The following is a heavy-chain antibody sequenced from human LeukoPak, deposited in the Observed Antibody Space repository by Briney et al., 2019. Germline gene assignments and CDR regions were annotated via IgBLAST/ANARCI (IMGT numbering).Heavy chain of an antibody. Sequence: GESLKISCQGFGYSFTSYWIGWVRQMPGKGMEWMGVIYPGDSRIRYNPSFQGQVTISVDKSISTAYLQWVSLKASDTVMYCACRDLTSTWSFPWGQGTLVTVSS. CDR1: GYSFTSYW. CDR2: IYPGDSRI. CDR3: CRDLTSTWSFP. D-gene: IGHD6-13*01. V-gene: IGHV5-51*01. J-gene: IGHJ5*02.